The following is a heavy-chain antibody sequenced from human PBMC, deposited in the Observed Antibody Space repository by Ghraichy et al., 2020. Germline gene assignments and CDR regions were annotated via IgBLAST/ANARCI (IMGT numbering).Heavy chain of an antibody. Sequence: LSLTCAASGLTFSTSSMNWVRQTPGKGLEWITYISGSSTPIYYADSVKGRFTVSRDNAKNSLFLQMSSLRDEDTAVYYCATEGLAVAGTGMDVWGKGTTVTVSS. CDR3: ATEGLAVAGTGMDV. CDR2: ISGSSTPI. CDR1: GLTFSTSS. J-gene: IGHJ6*04. D-gene: IGHD6-19*01. V-gene: IGHV3-48*02.